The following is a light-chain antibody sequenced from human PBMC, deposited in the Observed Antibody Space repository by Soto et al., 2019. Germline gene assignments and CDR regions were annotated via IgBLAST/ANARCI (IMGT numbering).Light chain of an antibody. CDR1: NIGSKN. V-gene: IGLV3-9*01. J-gene: IGLJ2*01. CDR2: RDS. Sequence: YELTQPLSVSVALGQTTRITCGGNNIGSKNVHWYQQKPGQAPGLVIYRDSNRPSGIPERFSGSNSGNTATLTINRAQVGDEADYYCQVWDSSTVFGGGTKVTVL. CDR3: QVWDSSTV.